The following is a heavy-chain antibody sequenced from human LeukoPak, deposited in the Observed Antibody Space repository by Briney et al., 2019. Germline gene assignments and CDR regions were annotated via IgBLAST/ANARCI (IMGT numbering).Heavy chain of an antibody. Sequence: SSEALSLTCAVYGGSFSGYYWSWIRQPPGKGLEWIGEINHSGSTYYNPSLKSRVTISVDTSKNQFSLKLSSVTAADTAVYYCASQSIAVSYYYYGMDVWGQGTTVTVSS. CDR1: GGSFSGYY. J-gene: IGHJ6*02. V-gene: IGHV4-34*01. D-gene: IGHD6-19*01. CDR3: ASQSIAVSYYYYGMDV. CDR2: INHSGST.